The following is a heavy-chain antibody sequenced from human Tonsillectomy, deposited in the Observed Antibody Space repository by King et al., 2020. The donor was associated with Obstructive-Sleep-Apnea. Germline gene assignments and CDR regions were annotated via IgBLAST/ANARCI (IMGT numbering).Heavy chain of an antibody. V-gene: IGHV3-30-3*01. CDR1: GITFSSYA. CDR3: ARLRVAFGDLPL. Sequence: VQLVESGGGVVQPGRSLRLSCVASGITFSSYALHWVRQAPGGGLEWVAGLSTDGVNKEYTDSVKGRFTISRDNSKNTLYLQMNSLRPEDTAMYDCARLRVAFGDLPLWGRGTLLTVSS. CDR2: LSTDGVNK. D-gene: IGHD4-17*01. J-gene: IGHJ2*01.